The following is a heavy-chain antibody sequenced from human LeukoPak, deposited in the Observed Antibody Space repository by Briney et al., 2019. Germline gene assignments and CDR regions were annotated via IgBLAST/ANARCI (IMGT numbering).Heavy chain of an antibody. J-gene: IGHJ6*03. V-gene: IGHV4-39*07. CDR2: IYYSGST. CDR1: GGSISSSSYY. D-gene: IGHD6-19*01. Sequence: SETLSLTCTVSGGSISSSSYYWGWIRQPPGKGLEWIGSIYYSGSTYHNPSLKSRVPISVDTSKNQFSLKLSSVTAADTAVYYCARISSGWYGHYYYYMDVWGKGTTVTISS. CDR3: ARISSGWYGHYYYYMDV.